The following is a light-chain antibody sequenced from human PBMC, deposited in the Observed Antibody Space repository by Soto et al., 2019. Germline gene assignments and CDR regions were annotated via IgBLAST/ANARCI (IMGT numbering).Light chain of an antibody. CDR1: QSMKRRY. Sequence: EIVLMQSPCTLSLSPGERATLFCRASQSMKRRYLAWYQQKPGQAPRVLIYAASNRATGIPDRFSGSGSGTDFSLTISRLETEDFAVYYCHQYDNTPQTFGQGTKVDIK. V-gene: IGKV3-20*01. CDR3: HQYDNTPQT. J-gene: IGKJ2*01. CDR2: AAS.